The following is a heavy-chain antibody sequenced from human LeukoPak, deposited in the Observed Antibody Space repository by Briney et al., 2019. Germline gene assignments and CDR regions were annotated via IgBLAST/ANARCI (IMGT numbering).Heavy chain of an antibody. J-gene: IGHJ4*02. CDR2: IKQDGSEK. CDR3: AREGEAAMVSFALDY. D-gene: IGHD5-18*01. CDR1: GFTFSSYW. V-gene: IGHV3-7*01. Sequence: GSLRLSCAASGFTFSSYWMSWVRQAPGKGLEWVANIKQDGSEKYYVDSVKGRFTISRDNAKNSLYLQMNSLRAEDTAVYYCAREGEAAMVSFALDYWGQGTLVTVSS.